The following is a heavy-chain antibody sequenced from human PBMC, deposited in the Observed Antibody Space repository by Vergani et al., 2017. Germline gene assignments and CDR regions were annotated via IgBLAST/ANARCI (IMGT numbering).Heavy chain of an antibody. Sequence: EVQRLESGGGLVQPGGSLRLSCAASGFTFSSYAMSWVRQAPGKGLECVSAISGSGGSTYYADSVKGRFTISRDNSKNTLYLQMNSLRAEDTAVYYCAKEPLYGDYFDYWGQGTLVTVSS. V-gene: IGHV3-23*01. CDR3: AKEPLYGDYFDY. CDR1: GFTFSSYA. CDR2: ISGSGGST. D-gene: IGHD4-17*01. J-gene: IGHJ4*02.